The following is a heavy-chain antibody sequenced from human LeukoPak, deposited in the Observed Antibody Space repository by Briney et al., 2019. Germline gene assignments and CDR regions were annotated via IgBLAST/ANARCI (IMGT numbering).Heavy chain of an antibody. CDR2: ISSSSSTI. V-gene: IGHV3-48*01. CDR3: ARDPTYRSSGSYSTNYYYYMDV. CDR1: GFTFSSYS. Sequence: GALRLSCAASGFTFSSYSMNWVRQAPGKGLEWVSYISSSSSTIYYADSVKGRFTISRDNAKNSLYLQMNNLRAEDTAVYYCARDPTYRSSGSYSTNYYYYMDVWGKGTTVTVSS. D-gene: IGHD1-26*01. J-gene: IGHJ6*03.